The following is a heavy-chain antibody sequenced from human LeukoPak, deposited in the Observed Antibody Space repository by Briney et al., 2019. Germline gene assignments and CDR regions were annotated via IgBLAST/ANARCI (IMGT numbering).Heavy chain of an antibody. CDR2: IYNSGSN. CDR3: ATRGY. CDR1: GGSISSDY. V-gene: IGHV4-59*08. J-gene: IGHJ4*02. Sequence: NPSETLSLTCTVSGGSISSDYWQWIRQPPGKGLEWIGYIYNSGSNNYNPSLKSRVTISIDTSKSQFSLKLTSVTAADTAVYYCATRGYWGQGTLVTVSS. D-gene: IGHD3-10*01.